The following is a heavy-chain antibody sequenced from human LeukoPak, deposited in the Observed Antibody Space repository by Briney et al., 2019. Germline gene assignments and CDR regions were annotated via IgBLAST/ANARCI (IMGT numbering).Heavy chain of an antibody. D-gene: IGHD2-2*01. CDR1: GYTFTNYA. Sequence: ASVKVSCKASGYTFTNYAINWVRQAPGQGLEWMGWINTNTGNPTYAQGFTGRVVFSLDTSVSTAYLQISSLKAEDTAVYYCARAGINVVVPAAMRPSWRQEIYHHGVDYWGQGTLVTVSS. V-gene: IGHV7-4-1*02. J-gene: IGHJ4*02. CDR3: ARAGINVVVPAAMRPSWRQEIYHHGVDY. CDR2: INTNTGNP.